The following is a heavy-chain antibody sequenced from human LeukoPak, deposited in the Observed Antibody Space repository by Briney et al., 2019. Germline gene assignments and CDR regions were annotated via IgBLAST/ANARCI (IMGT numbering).Heavy chain of an antibody. CDR1: GGSFSGYY. CDR3: ARGRRAAAYRYYYGMDV. D-gene: IGHD6-13*01. J-gene: IGHJ6*02. CDR2: INHSGST. Sequence: SETLSLTCAVYGGSFSGYYWSWIRQPPGKGLEWIGEINHSGSTNYNPSLKSRVTISVDTSKNQFSLKLSSVTAADTAVYYCARGRRAAAYRYYYGMDVWGQGTTVTVSS. V-gene: IGHV4-34*01.